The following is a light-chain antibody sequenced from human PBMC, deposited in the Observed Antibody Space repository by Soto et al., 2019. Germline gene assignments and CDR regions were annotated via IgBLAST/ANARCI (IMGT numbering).Light chain of an antibody. CDR2: EVN. CDR1: ISDIGAYDY. Sequence: HSPLTQPASLSGSPGQSITISCTGTISDIGAYDYVSWFQQHPGKAPKLMISEVNNRPSGVSNRFSGSKSGNTAYLTISGLQVEDEAEYFCFSFTTTRTHVYGTGTKVNVL. CDR3: FSFTTTRTHV. V-gene: IGLV2-14*01. J-gene: IGLJ1*01.